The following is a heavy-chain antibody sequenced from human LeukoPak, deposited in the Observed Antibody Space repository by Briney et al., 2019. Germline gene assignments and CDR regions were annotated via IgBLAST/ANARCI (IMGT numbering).Heavy chain of an antibody. D-gene: IGHD2-2*01. CDR3: ARDDCSSISCYHNWFDP. J-gene: IGHJ5*02. CDR2: IKQDGSEK. CDR1: GLTFSSYA. V-gene: IGHV3-7*01. Sequence: GASLRLSCAASGLTFSSYAMSWVRQAPGKGLEWVANIKQDGSEKYYVDSVKGRFTISRDNAKNSLYLQMNSLRAEDTAVYYCARDDCSSISCYHNWFDPWGQGTLVTVSS.